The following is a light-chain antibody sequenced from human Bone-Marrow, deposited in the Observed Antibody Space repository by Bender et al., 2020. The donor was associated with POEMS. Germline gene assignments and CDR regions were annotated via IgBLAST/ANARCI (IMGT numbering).Light chain of an antibody. V-gene: IGLV3-9*01. CDR2: SDS. CDR3: QVWDSGTYV. Sequence: SYVLTQPPSVSVAPGQTARITCGGNNIGSKSVHWYQQKAGQAPVLVIYSDSNRPSGIPERLSGSNSGNTATLTISRAQAGDEADYYCQVWDSGTYVFGTGTTVTVL. J-gene: IGLJ1*01. CDR1: NIGSKS.